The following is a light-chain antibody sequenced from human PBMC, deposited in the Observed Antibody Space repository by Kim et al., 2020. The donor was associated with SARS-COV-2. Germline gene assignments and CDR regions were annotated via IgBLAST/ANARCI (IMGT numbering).Light chain of an antibody. CDR2: TAS. Sequence: AIRMTQSQSSLSASTGDRVTITCRASQDIGSYLAWYQQKPGKAPNLLIYTASTLQSGVPSRFSGSGSGTDFTLTISCLQSEDYATYYCQQYYSDPRTFGQGTKVDIK. CDR3: QQYYSDPRT. CDR1: QDIGSY. V-gene: IGKV1-8*01. J-gene: IGKJ1*01.